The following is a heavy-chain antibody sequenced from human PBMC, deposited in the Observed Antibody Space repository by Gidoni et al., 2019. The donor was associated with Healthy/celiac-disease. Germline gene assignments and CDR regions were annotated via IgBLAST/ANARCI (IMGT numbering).Heavy chain of an antibody. CDR1: GGSIRSSSYY. V-gene: IGHV4-39*01. Sequence: QLQLQESGPGLVKPSETLSLTCTVSGGSIRSSSYYWGWIRQPPGKGLEWIGSIYYSGSTYYNPSLKSRVTISVDTSKNQFSLKLSSVTAADTAVYYCARHPRGGSYPDAPPPALDYWGQGTLVTVSS. CDR3: ARHPRGGSYPDAPPPALDY. CDR2: IYYSGST. D-gene: IGHD1-26*01. J-gene: IGHJ4*02.